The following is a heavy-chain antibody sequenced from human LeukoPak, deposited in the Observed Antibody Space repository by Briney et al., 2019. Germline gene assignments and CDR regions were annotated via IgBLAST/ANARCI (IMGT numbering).Heavy chain of an antibody. D-gene: IGHD3-3*01. Sequence: PGGSLRLSCAASGFTFSGYFMTWVRQAPGKGLERVSYISSSSNSMYYADSVKGRFTISRDNAKNSLYLQMNSLRGEDTALYYCARESGFAFHIWGQGTVVTVSS. J-gene: IGHJ3*02. CDR2: ISSSSNSM. CDR1: GFTFSGYF. CDR3: ARESGFAFHI. V-gene: IGHV3-48*01.